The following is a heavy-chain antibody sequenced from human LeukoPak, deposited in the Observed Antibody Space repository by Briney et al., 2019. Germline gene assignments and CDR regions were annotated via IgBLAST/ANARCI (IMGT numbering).Heavy chain of an antibody. D-gene: IGHD2-15*01. V-gene: IGHV3-15*01. CDR3: TTTYRYCSGGSCYSRQLYYYYGMDV. CDR2: IKSKTEGGTT. CDR1: GFTFSNAW. J-gene: IGHJ6*02. Sequence: GGSLRLSCAASGFTFSNAWMSWVRQAPGKGLEWVGRIKSKTEGGTTDYAAPVKGRFTISRDDSKNTLYLQMNSLKTEDTAVYYCTTTYRYCSGGSCYSRQLYYYYGMDVWGQGTTVTVSS.